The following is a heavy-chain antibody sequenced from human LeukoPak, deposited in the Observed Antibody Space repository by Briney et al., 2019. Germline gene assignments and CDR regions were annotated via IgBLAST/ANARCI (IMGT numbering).Heavy chain of an antibody. V-gene: IGHV3-30*04. CDR1: GFTFSSYA. CDR3: ARVAGASYSSGWGLGDY. D-gene: IGHD6-19*01. Sequence: GGSLRLSCAASGFTFSSYAMHWVRQAPGKGLEWVAVISYDGSNKYYADSVKGRFTISRDNSKNKLYLQMKSLRAEDTAVYYCARVAGASYSSGWGLGDYWGQGTLVTVSS. CDR2: ISYDGSNK. J-gene: IGHJ4*02.